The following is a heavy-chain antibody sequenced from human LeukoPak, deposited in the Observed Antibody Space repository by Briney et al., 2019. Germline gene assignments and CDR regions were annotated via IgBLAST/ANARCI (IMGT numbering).Heavy chain of an antibody. V-gene: IGHV3-23*01. CDR3: VKDPRDTYGTNWFVS. Sequence: GGSLRLSCVASGFSFGNYAMSWVRQPRGKGLQWVSQISGTGGATWYAGFARDRFTISRDNSKKTLYLQMSGLRVEDTAMYYCVKDPRDTYGTNWFVSWGQGTLLIVSS. J-gene: IGHJ5*01. D-gene: IGHD2-21*01. CDR1: GFSFGNYA. CDR2: ISGTGGAT.